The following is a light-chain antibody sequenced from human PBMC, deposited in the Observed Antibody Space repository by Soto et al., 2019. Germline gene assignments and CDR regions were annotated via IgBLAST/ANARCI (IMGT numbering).Light chain of an antibody. Sequence: QSVLTQPPSVSGAPGQRVTISCTGSSSNIGAGYDVHWYQQLPGTAPKLLIYGNSNRPSGVPDRFSGSKSGTSASLAITGLPGEGGADYCCPSFYRSPSGWVFGGGTKVTVL. J-gene: IGLJ3*02. V-gene: IGLV1-40*01. CDR3: PSFYRSPSGWV. CDR1: SSNIGAGYD. CDR2: GNS.